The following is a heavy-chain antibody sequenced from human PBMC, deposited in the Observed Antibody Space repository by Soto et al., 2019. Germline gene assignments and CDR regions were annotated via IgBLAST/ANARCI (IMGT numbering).Heavy chain of an antibody. J-gene: IGHJ4*02. V-gene: IGHV1-8*01. D-gene: IGHD3-10*01. Sequence: AASVKVSCKASGYTFTSYDINWVRQATGQGLEWMGWMNPNSGNTGYAQKFQGRVTMTRNTSISTAYMELSSLRSDDTAVYYCAREYYYGSGPWYWGQETLVTVSS. CDR1: GYTFTSYD. CDR2: MNPNSGNT. CDR3: AREYYYGSGPWY.